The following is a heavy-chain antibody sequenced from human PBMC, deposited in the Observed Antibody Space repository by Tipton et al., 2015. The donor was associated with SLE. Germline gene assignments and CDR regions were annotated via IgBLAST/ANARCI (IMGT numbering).Heavy chain of an antibody. CDR2: MYHNESP. D-gene: IGHD3-16*01. CDR1: GGSIKEYY. J-gene: IGHJ3*02. Sequence: TLSLTCSVSGGSIKEYYWSWIRQAPGKGLEWIGYMYHNESPTYSPSLRRRVTMSVATSKNQFSLKLTSVTAADTAVYYCATGILVKFSGSLPIYAYSIWGQGTMVTVSS. CDR3: ATGILVKFSGSLPIYAYSI. V-gene: IGHV4-59*03.